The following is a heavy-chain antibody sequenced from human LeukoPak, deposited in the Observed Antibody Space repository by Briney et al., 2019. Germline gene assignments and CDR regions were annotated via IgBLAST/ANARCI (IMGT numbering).Heavy chain of an antibody. CDR2: ISWNSGSI. D-gene: IGHD5-24*01. CDR3: AKAGRDGYNVPSVL. CDR1: GFTFDDYT. Sequence: TGGSLRLSCAASGFTFDDYTMHWVRQAPGKGLEWVSGISWNSGSIGYADSVKGRFTISRDNAKNSLYLQMNSLRAEDTALYYCAKAGRDGYNVPSVLWGQGTLVTVSS. V-gene: IGHV3-9*01. J-gene: IGHJ4*02.